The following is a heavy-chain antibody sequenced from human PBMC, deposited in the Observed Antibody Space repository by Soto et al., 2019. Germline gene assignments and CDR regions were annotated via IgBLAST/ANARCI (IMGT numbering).Heavy chain of an antibody. CDR3: ARSYRENTKYYDFWSGYFI. CDR2: IYYSGST. J-gene: IGHJ4*02. V-gene: IGHV4-59*01. D-gene: IGHD3-3*01. CDR1: GGSISSYY. Sequence: WETLSLTCTVSGGSISSYYWSWIRQPPGKGLEWIGYIYYSGSTNYNPSLKSRVTISVDTSKNQFSLKLSSVTAADTAVYYCARSYRENTKYYDFWSGYFIWGQGTLVTVSS.